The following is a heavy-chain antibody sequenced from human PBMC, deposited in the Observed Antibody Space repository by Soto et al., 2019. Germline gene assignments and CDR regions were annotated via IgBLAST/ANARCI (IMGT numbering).Heavy chain of an antibody. D-gene: IGHD2-21*02. CDR2: IGAYNGNT. CDR1: GYTFTSYG. Sequence: QVQLVQSGAEVKKPGASVKVSCKASGYTFTSYGVSWVRQAPGQGLEWMGWIGAYNGNTNYAQKLQGRVTMTTDTSTITAYMALSSLRSDDTAVYYCARAQSGRDWHGEDYWGQGTLVAVSS. J-gene: IGHJ4*02. CDR3: ARAQSGRDWHGEDY. V-gene: IGHV1-18*01.